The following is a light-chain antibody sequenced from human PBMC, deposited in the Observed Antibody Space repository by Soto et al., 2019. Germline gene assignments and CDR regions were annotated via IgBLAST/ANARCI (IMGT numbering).Light chain of an antibody. CDR2: EVS. CDR1: SSDVGGYNY. CDR3: CSYAGSPRYV. J-gene: IGLJ1*01. V-gene: IGLV2-14*01. Sequence: QSALTQPASVSGSPGQSITISCTGTSSDVGGYNYVSWYQQHPGKAPKLMMYEVSNRPSGVSNRFSGSKSGNTASLTISGLQAEDEADYYCCSYAGSPRYVLGTGTKLTVL.